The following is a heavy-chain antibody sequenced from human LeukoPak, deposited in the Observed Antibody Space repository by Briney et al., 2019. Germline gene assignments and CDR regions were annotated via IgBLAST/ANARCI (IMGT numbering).Heavy chain of an antibody. J-gene: IGHJ4*02. Sequence: PSETLSLTCTVSGGSISSSSYYWGWIRQPPGKGLEWIGSIYYSGSTYYNPSLKSRVTTSVDTSKNQFSLKLSSVTAADTAVYYCARPAPRYYYGSGSYYFDYWGQGTLVTVSS. D-gene: IGHD3-10*01. CDR1: GGSISSSSYY. CDR2: IYYSGST. CDR3: ARPAPRYYYGSGSYYFDY. V-gene: IGHV4-39*01.